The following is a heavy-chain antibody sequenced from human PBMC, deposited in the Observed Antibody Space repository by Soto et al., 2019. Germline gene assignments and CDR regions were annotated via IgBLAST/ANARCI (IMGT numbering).Heavy chain of an antibody. CDR3: ARDAPFPITGTTFDY. J-gene: IGHJ4*02. CDR2: ISPGGGGT. Sequence: ASVKVSCKASGYTFTSYYIHWVRQAPGQGLEWMGSISPGGGGTSDAQNFQGRVTMTGDTSTNTVYMELSSLRSEVSAVYYCARDAPFPITGTTFDYWGQGTLVTVSS. V-gene: IGHV1-46*01. D-gene: IGHD1-7*01. CDR1: GYTFTSYY.